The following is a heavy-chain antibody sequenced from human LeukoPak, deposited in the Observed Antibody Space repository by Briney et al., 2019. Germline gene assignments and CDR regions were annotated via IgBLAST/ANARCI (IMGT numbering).Heavy chain of an antibody. D-gene: IGHD3-16*01. V-gene: IGHV3-43*02. CDR3: ARMGATGDF. CDR2: ISGSGGNT. Sequence: GGSLRLSCAASGFTFSNYGMTWIRQAPGKGLEWVSGISGSGGNTYLADSVKGRFTISRDNNKKSLYLQMNSLKIEDTALYYCARMGATGDFWGQGTLVTVSS. CDR1: GFTFSNYG. J-gene: IGHJ4*02.